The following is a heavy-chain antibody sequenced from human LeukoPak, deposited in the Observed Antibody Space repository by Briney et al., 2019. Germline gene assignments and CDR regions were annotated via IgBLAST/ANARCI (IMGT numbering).Heavy chain of an antibody. CDR1: GFTFSHYG. V-gene: IGHV3-30*02. J-gene: IGHJ4*02. Sequence: GGSLRLSCAASGFTFSHYGMHWVRQAPGKGLEWVAFMRYGGSNKNYADCVKGRFTISRDNYKNTLYLQMNSLRAEDTGVYYCAKDVATSGWYPFYFDYWGQGTLVTVSS. D-gene: IGHD6-19*01. CDR3: AKDVATSGWYPFYFDY. CDR2: MRYGGSNK.